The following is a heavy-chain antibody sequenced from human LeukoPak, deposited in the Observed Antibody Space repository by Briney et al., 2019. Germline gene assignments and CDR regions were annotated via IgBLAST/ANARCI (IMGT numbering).Heavy chain of an antibody. CDR3: ARSGITMVGGASIGLLTFDI. J-gene: IGHJ3*02. CDR1: GFTVSSNY. V-gene: IGHV3-53*01. Sequence: GGSLRLSCAASGFTVSSNYMSWVRQAPGKGLEWVSVIYSGGSTYYADSVKGRFTISRDNSKNTLYLQMNSLRVEDTAVYYCARSGITMVGGASIGLLTFDIWGPGTMVTVSS. D-gene: IGHD3-10*01. CDR2: IYSGGST.